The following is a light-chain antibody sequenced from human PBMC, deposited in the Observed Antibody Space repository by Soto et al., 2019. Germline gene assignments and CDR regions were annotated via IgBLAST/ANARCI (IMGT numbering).Light chain of an antibody. CDR2: GNS. J-gene: IGLJ3*02. V-gene: IGLV1-40*01. Sequence: QSVLTQPPSVSGALGQRVTISCTGSSSNIGAGYDVHWYQQLPGTAPKLLIYGNSNRPSGVPDRFSGSKSGTSASLAITGLQAEDEADYYCQSYDSSLRGVFGGGTKVTVL. CDR1: SSNIGAGYD. CDR3: QSYDSSLRGV.